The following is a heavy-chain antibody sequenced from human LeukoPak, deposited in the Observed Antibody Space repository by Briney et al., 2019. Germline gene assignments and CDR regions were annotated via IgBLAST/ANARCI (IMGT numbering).Heavy chain of an antibody. V-gene: IGHV1-2*02. Sequence: ASVKVSCKASGYXFTDYYIHWVRQAPGQGLEWMGLIHPNSGGTNYAQKFQGRVTMTRDTSISTAYMELSRLRSDDTAVYYCATASYYYDSSGYPGYYFDYWGQGTLVTVSS. D-gene: IGHD3-22*01. CDR3: ATASYYYDSSGYPGYYFDY. J-gene: IGHJ4*02. CDR2: IHPNSGGT. CDR1: GYXFTDYY.